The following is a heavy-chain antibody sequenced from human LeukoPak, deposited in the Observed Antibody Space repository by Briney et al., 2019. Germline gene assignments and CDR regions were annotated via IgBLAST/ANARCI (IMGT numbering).Heavy chain of an antibody. CDR3: AKAKPGFPIDY. CDR1: GFTFDDYA. Sequence: GRSLRLSCAASGFTFDDYAMPWVRQAPGKGLEWVSGISWNSGSIGYADSVKGRFTISRDNAKNSLYLQMNSLRAEDTALYYCAKAKPGFPIDYWGQGTLVTVSS. J-gene: IGHJ4*02. CDR2: ISWNSGSI. V-gene: IGHV3-9*01.